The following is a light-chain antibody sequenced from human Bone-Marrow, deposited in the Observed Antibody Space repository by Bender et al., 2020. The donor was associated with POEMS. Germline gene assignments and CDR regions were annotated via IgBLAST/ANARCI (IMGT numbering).Light chain of an antibody. Sequence: QSVLTQPPSVSGAPGQRVTISCTGSSSNIGADFHVHWYKQLPGKAPQLLIYGNTNRPSGVPDRFSGSKSGTSASLAITGLQADDEADYYCQSYDSSLSEFVFGTGTEVTVL. CDR2: GNT. CDR3: QSYDSSLSEFV. J-gene: IGLJ1*01. V-gene: IGLV1-40*01. CDR1: SSNIGADFH.